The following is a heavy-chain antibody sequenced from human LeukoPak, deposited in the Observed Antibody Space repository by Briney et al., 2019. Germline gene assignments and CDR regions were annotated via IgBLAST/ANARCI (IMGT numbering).Heavy chain of an antibody. J-gene: IGHJ4*02. CDR2: ISWDGGST. CDR1: GFTFDDYT. V-gene: IGHV3-43*01. CDR3: AKMGLDYYASSGYYGYFDY. Sequence: PGGSLRLSCAASGFTFDDYTMHWVRQAPGKGLEWVSLISWDGGSTYYADSVKGRFTISRDNSKNTLYLQMNSLRAEDTAVYYCAKMGLDYYASSGYYGYFDYWGQGTLVTVSS. D-gene: IGHD3-22*01.